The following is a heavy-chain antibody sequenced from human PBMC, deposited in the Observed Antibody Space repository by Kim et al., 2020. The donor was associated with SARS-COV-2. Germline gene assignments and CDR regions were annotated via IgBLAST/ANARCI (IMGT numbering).Heavy chain of an antibody. CDR3: ARTPPPPLRFLECANWYF. CDR1: GFTVSSNY. J-gene: IGHJ2*01. CDR2: MYSGGST. Sequence: GGSLRVSCAASGFTVSSNYMSWVRQAPGKGLEWVSVMYSGGSTYYADSVKGRFTISRDDSKNTMYLQMHSLRPEDTAVYFCARTPPPPLRFLECANWYF. V-gene: IGHV3-53*01. D-gene: IGHD3-3*01.